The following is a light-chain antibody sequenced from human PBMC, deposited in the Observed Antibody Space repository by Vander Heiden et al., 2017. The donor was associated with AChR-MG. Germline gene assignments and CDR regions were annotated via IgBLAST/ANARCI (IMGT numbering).Light chain of an antibody. CDR3: QQYGSSPLYT. CDR2: GAS. Sequence: EIALSQSPGTRSLSPGERATLSCSASQSVSSTYLAWYQQKPGQAPRLLIYGASSRATGIPDRFSGSRSGTDFTLTISRLEPEDFAVYYCQQYGSSPLYTFGQGTKLEIK. J-gene: IGKJ2*01. CDR1: QSVSSTY. V-gene: IGKV3-20*01.